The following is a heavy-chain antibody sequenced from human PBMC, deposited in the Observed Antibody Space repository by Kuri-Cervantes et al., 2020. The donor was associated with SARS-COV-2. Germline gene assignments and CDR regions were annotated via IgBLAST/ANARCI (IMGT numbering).Heavy chain of an antibody. J-gene: IGHJ6*01. CDR3: ARDARGYDGVDV. Sequence: SCTVSGGSITSGELYWTWIRQHPEKGLEWIGYVYHSGNTYYHPSLKSRLTISIDTSQNQFSLRMSSVTAADTAIYYCARDARGYDGVDVWGPGTTVTVSS. CDR2: VYHSGNT. D-gene: IGHD3-10*01. CDR1: GGSITSGELY. V-gene: IGHV4-31*02.